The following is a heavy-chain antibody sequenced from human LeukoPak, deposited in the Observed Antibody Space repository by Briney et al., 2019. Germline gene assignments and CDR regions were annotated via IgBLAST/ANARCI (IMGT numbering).Heavy chain of an antibody. V-gene: IGHV4-34*01. Sequence: PSETLSLTCAVYGGSFSGYYWSWIRQPPGKGLEWIGEINHSGSTNYNPSLKSRVTISVDTSKNQFSLKLSSVTAADTAVYYCARVTGHVDTAMVPPLASMDVWGKGTTVTVSS. CDR3: ARVTGHVDTAMVPPLASMDV. CDR1: GGSFSGYY. D-gene: IGHD5-18*01. CDR2: INHSGST. J-gene: IGHJ6*03.